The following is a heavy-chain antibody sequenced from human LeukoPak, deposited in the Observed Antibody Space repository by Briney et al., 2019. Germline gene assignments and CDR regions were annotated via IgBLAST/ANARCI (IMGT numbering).Heavy chain of an antibody. Sequence: SETLSLTCAVYGGAFSGYYWSWIRQPPGKGLEWIGEINHSGSTNYNPSLKSRVTISVDTSKNKFSPKLSSVTAADTAVYYCARGYDFWSGYYWNWFDPWGQGTLVTVSS. CDR2: INHSGST. CDR3: ARGYDFWSGYYWNWFDP. D-gene: IGHD3-3*01. J-gene: IGHJ5*02. CDR1: GGAFSGYY. V-gene: IGHV4-34*01.